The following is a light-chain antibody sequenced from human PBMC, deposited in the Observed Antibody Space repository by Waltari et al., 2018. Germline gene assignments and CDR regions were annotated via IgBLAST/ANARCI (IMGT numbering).Light chain of an antibody. CDR3: QQYDASSPT. V-gene: IGKV3-20*01. CDR1: QSLSSSY. J-gene: IGKJ1*01. Sequence: EIVLTQSPGTLSLSPGERPTLSCRASQSLSSSYLSWYQQKPGQAPRLLIFDASSRATGIPDRFSGSGSGTDFTLTINRLEPEDFAVYYCQQYDASSPTFGQGTKVDIK. CDR2: DAS.